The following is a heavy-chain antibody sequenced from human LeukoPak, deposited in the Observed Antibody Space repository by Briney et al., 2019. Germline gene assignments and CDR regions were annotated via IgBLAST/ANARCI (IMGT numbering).Heavy chain of an antibody. D-gene: IGHD2-2*01. CDR2: ISAYNGNT. V-gene: IGHV1-18*01. CDR3: ASFRYCSSTSCEFDY. CDR1: GYTFTSYG. Sequence: PRASLKVSCKASGYTFTSYGISWVRQAPGQGPEWMGWISAYNGNTNYAQKLQGRVTMTTDTSTSTAYMELRSLRSDDTAVYYCASFRYCSSTSCEFDYWGQGTLVTVSS. J-gene: IGHJ4*02.